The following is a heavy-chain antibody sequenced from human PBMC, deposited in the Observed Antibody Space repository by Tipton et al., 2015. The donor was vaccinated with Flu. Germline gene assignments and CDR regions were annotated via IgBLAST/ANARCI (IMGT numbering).Heavy chain of an antibody. D-gene: IGHD3-3*01. J-gene: IGHJ6*03. CDR3: ARRIFGVGPGYYYYYMDV. Sequence: QSGAEVKKPGASVKVSCKASGYTFTSYDINWVRQATGQGLEWMGWMNPNSGNTGYAQKFQGRVTMTRNTSISTAYMELSSLRSEDTAVYYCARRIFGVGPGYYYYYMDVWGKGTTVTVSS. CDR2: MNPNSGNT. V-gene: IGHV1-8*01. CDR1: GYTFTSYD.